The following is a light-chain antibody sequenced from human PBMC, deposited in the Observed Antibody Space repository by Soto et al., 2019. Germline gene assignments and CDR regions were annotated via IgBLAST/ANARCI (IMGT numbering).Light chain of an antibody. CDR2: DAS. CDR1: QSVSTN. J-gene: IGKJ1*01. Sequence: EIVMTQSPATLSVSPGERATLSCRASQSVSTNLAWYQQKPGQAPRLLISDASTRVTGIPVRFSGSGSGTEFTFTISSLQSEDFAVYYCQQYNDWPPWPFGQGTKVEI. V-gene: IGKV3-15*01. CDR3: QQYNDWPPWP.